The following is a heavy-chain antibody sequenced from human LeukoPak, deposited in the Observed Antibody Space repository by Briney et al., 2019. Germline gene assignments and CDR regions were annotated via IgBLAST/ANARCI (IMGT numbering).Heavy chain of an antibody. Sequence: ASVKVSCKASGYTFTSYYMHWVRQAPGQGLEWMGIINPSGGSTSYAQKFQGRVTITRDTSTSTVYMELSSLRAEDTAVYYCARDLQGLRWYYYYYYGMDVWGQGTTVTVSS. D-gene: IGHD4-23*01. CDR3: ARDLQGLRWYYYYYYGMDV. J-gene: IGHJ6*02. V-gene: IGHV1-46*01. CDR1: GYTFTSYY. CDR2: INPSGGST.